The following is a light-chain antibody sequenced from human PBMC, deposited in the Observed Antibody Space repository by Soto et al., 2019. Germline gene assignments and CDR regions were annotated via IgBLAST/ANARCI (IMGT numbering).Light chain of an antibody. Sequence: EILFTQSPCTLSLSPGERATLSCRASQSVSSNLAWYQQKPRQAPRLLMYGVSTGATGIPDRLSGSGSGTDFTLTISRLEPEDSAVYYCQQRSTWWTFGQGTKVDIK. V-gene: IGKV3D-20*02. CDR2: GVS. J-gene: IGKJ1*01. CDR3: QQRSTWWT. CDR1: QSVSSN.